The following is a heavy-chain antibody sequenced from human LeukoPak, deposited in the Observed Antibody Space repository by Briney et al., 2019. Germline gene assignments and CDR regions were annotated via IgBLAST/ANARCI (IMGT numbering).Heavy chain of an antibody. CDR3: ANYGSVSYFAY. CDR2: IWHDGSIK. CDR1: GFTFSIYG. D-gene: IGHD3-10*01. Sequence: GRSLRLSCAASGFTFSIYGMHWVRQAPGKGLEWVAVIWHDGSIKYYADSVKGRFTISRDNSKNTLYLQMISLRAEDTAVYYCANYGSVSYFAYWGQGTLVTVSS. J-gene: IGHJ4*02. V-gene: IGHV3-33*06.